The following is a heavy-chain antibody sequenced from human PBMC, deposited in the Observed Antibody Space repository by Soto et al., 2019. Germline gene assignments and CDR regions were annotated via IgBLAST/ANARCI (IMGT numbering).Heavy chain of an antibody. CDR1: GFTFSGSA. V-gene: IGHV3-73*02. CDR3: TRHSEVGRHGVS. D-gene: IGHD3-10*01. CDR2: IRSKANSYAT. J-gene: IGHJ4*02. Sequence: EVQLVESGGGLVQPGGSLKLSCAASGFTFSGSAMHWVRQASGKGLEWVGRIRSKANSYATAYAASVKGRFTISRDDSKNTAYLQMNSLKTEDTAVYYCTRHSEVGRHGVSWGQGTLVTVS.